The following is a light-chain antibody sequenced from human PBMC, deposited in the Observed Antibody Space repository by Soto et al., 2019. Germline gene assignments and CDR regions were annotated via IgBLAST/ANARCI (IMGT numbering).Light chain of an antibody. CDR1: QSIGNW. CDR2: KAS. J-gene: IGKJ1*01. CDR3: QQYNSWT. Sequence: DIQMTQSPSTLSASVGDRVTISCRASQSIGNWLAWYQQKPGKAPKLLIYKASSLESGVPSRFSGSGSGTEFNLTISSLQPDDFATYYCQQYNSWTFGQGTKVEIK. V-gene: IGKV1-5*03.